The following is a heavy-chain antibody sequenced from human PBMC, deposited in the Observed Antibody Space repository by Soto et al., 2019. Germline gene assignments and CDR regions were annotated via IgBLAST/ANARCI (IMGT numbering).Heavy chain of an antibody. D-gene: IGHD5-18*01. V-gene: IGHV1-69*13. CDR1: GGTFSSYA. CDR2: IIPIFGTA. Sequence: GASVKVSCKASGGTFSSYAISWVRQAPGQGLEWMGGIIPIFGTANYAQKFQGRVTITADESTSTAYMELSSLRSEDTAVYYCARSGYSHGYERYYYYGMDVWGQGTTVTVSS. CDR3: ARSGYSHGYERYYYYGMDV. J-gene: IGHJ6*02.